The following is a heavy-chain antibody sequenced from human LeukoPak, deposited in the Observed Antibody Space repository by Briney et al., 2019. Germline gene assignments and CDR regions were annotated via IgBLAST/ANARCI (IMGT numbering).Heavy chain of an antibody. D-gene: IGHD5-24*01. Sequence: GGSLRLSCAASGFTFSDYALSWVRQAPGKGMEGVSAIHYSGGSTFYADSVKGRFTISRDNSKNTLYLQMNSLIAEDTAVYYCAKVISKVDMSYDYWGQGALVTVSS. V-gene: IGHV3-23*01. CDR1: GFTFSDYA. J-gene: IGHJ4*02. CDR2: IHYSGGST. CDR3: AKVISKVDMSYDY.